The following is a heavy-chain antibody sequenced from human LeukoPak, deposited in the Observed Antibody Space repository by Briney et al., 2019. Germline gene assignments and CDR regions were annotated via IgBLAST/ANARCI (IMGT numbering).Heavy chain of an antibody. V-gene: IGHV4-59*01. CDR1: GGSISSYY. CDR2: IHYSGST. J-gene: IGHJ4*02. CDR3: ARTPYYDFWSGYYIPYYFDY. D-gene: IGHD3-3*01. Sequence: PSETLSLTCTVSGGSISSYYWSWIRQPPGKGLEWIGYIHYSGSTNNNPSLKSRVTISVDTSKNQFSLKLSSVTAADTAVYYCARTPYYDFWSGYYIPYYFDYWGQGTLVTVSS.